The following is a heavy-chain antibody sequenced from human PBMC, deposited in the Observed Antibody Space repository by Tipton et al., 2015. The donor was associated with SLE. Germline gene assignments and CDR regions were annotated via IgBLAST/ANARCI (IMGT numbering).Heavy chain of an antibody. CDR2: VYYSGTT. J-gene: IGHJ4*02. D-gene: IGHD3-22*01. CDR1: GASISSYY. CDR3: ARVDSSNWYVDY. V-gene: IGHV4-59*01. Sequence: TLSLTCTVSGASISSYYFNWIRQPPGKELEWIGYVYYSGTTNYNPSLKSRVTISVDTSKNHFSLNLTSVAAADTAVYYCARVDSSNWYVDYWGQGTPVTVSS.